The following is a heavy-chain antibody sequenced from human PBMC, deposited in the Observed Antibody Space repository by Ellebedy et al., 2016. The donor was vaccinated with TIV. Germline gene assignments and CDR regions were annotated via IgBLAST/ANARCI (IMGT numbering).Heavy chain of an antibody. Sequence: MPSETLSLTCPVSGGSISSYYWSWIRQPPGKGLEWLGYIYYSGSTNYNPSLKSRVTISVDTSKNHFSLKLSSVTAADTAVYYCARGPLITKIVPSWFDPWGQGTLVTVSS. D-gene: IGHD3-22*01. J-gene: IGHJ5*02. CDR1: GGSISSYY. V-gene: IGHV4-59*08. CDR2: IYYSGST. CDR3: ARGPLITKIVPSWFDP.